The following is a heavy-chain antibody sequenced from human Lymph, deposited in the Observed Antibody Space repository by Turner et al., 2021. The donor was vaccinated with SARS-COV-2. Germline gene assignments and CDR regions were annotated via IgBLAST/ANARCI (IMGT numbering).Heavy chain of an antibody. D-gene: IGHD3-10*01. CDR2: ISFDGNNK. V-gene: IGHV3-30-3*01. CDR1: GFTFSSYA. Sequence: QVQLVESGGGVVQPGRSLRPSCAASGFTFSSYAMHWVRQAPGKGLEWVAVISFDGNNKDYTDSVKGRFTISRDNSKNTLYLQLNSLRPEDTAVYYCARGDYYGSGTYPGKTFDYWGQGTLVTVSS. J-gene: IGHJ4*02. CDR3: ARGDYYGSGTYPGKTFDY.